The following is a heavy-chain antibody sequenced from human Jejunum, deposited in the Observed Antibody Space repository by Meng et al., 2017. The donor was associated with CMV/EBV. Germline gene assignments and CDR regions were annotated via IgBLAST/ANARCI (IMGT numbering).Heavy chain of an antibody. Sequence: SLKISCAASGFSFSSYTMNWVRQAPGKGLEWVSAISGSDGSTHYADSVKGRFTISRDNSKNTLYLQMNSLRAEDTAVYYCARLTDFWGQGTLVTVSS. CDR2: ISGSDGST. V-gene: IGHV3-23*01. J-gene: IGHJ4*02. D-gene: IGHD2-8*01. CDR1: GFSFSSYT. CDR3: ARLTDF.